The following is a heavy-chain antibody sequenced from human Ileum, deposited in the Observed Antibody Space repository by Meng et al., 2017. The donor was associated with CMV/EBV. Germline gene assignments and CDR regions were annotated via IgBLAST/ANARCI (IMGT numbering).Heavy chain of an antibody. Sequence: GESLKISCAASGFTFSSYWMHWVRQAPGKGLVWVSRINSDGSSTSYADSVKGRFTISRDNAKNTLYLQMNSLRAEDTAVYYCARERRSSLGEWLLSHVMDVWGQGTMVTVSS. D-gene: IGHD3-3*01. CDR3: ARERRSSLGEWLLSHVMDV. J-gene: IGHJ6*02. CDR2: INSDGSST. V-gene: IGHV3-74*01. CDR1: GFTFSSYW.